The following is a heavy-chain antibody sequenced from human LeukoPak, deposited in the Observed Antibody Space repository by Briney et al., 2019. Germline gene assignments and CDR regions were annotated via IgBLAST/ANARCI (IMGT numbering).Heavy chain of an antibody. Sequence: GASVKVSCKASGYTFTSYDINWVRQATGQGLEWMGWMNPNSGNTGYAQKFQGRVTMTEDTSTDTAYMELSSLRSEDTAVYNCATAPIPIAAAGPYYFDYWGQGTLVTVSS. CDR1: GYTFTSYD. J-gene: IGHJ4*02. V-gene: IGHV1-8*01. CDR2: MNPNSGNT. D-gene: IGHD6-13*01. CDR3: ATAPIPIAAAGPYYFDY.